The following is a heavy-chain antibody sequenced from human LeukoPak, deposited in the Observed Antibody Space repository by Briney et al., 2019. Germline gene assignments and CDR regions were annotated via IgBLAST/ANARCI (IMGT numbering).Heavy chain of an antibody. J-gene: IGHJ4*02. V-gene: IGHV4-34*01. CDR2: INHSGST. Sequence: SENLSLTCAVYGGSFSGYYWSWIRQPPGKGLEWIGEINHSGSTNYNPSLKSRVTISVDTSKNQFSLKLSSVTAADTAVYYCARGRRGGNFDYWGQGTLVTVSS. CDR1: GGSFSGYY. CDR3: ARGRRGGNFDY. D-gene: IGHD3-16*01.